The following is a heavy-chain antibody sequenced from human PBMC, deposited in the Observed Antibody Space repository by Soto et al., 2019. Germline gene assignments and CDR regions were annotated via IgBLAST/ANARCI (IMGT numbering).Heavy chain of an antibody. CDR1: GGTFSSYA. D-gene: IGHD2-2*01. V-gene: IGHV1-69*13. J-gene: IGHJ6*02. CDR2: IIPISDTT. Sequence: SVKVSCKASGGTFSSYAISWVRRAPGQGLEWMGGIIPISDTTNYAQKFQGRVTITADESTSTAYMELSSLRSEDTAVYYCARSQGSSTSLEIYYYYYYGMDVWGQGTTVTV. CDR3: ARSQGSSTSLEIYYYYYYGMDV.